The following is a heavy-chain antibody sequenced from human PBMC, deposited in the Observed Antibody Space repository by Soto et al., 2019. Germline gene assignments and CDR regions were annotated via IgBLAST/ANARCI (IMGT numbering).Heavy chain of an antibody. J-gene: IGHJ5*02. CDR3: ARTDYDDAWFDP. CDR2: IYYSGST. D-gene: IGHD4-17*01. CDR1: GGSISSYY. V-gene: IGHV4-59*08. Sequence: PSETLSLTCTVSGGSISSYYWSWIRQPPGKGLEWIGYIYYSGSTNYNPSLKSRVTISVDTSKNQFSLKLSSVTAADTAVYYCARTDYDDAWFDPWGQGTLVTVSS.